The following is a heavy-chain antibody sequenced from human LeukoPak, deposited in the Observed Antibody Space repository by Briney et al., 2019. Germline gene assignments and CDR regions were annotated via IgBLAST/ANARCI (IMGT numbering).Heavy chain of an antibody. CDR2: IYPGDSDT. J-gene: IGHJ3*02. D-gene: IGHD3-22*01. CDR1: GYSFTSYW. V-gene: IGHV5-51*01. Sequence: GESLKISCKGSGYSFTSYWIGWVRQMPGKGLEWMGIIYPGDSDTRYSPSFQGQVTISADKSISTAYLQWSSLKASDTAMYYCARQETDYYDSRPTIGAFDIWGQGTMVTVSS. CDR3: ARQETDYYDSRPTIGAFDI.